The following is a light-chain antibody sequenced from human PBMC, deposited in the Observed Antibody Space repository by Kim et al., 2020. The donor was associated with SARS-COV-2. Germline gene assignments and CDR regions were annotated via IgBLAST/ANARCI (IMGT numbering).Light chain of an antibody. CDR1: QGISNY. CDR2: AAS. V-gene: IGKV1-27*01. Sequence: SVGDRVTITCRASQGISNYLTWYQQKPGKVPKLLIYAASTVQSGVPSRFSGSGSGTDFTLTISCLQPEDVATYYCQKYNSAPPWTFGQGTKVEIK. J-gene: IGKJ1*01. CDR3: QKYNSAPPWT.